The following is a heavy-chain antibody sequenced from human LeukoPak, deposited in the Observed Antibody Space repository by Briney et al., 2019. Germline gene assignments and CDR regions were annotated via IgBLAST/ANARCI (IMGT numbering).Heavy chain of an antibody. CDR3: ARTYGRSGFNP. J-gene: IGHJ5*02. D-gene: IGHD4-17*01. CDR1: GGSFSGYY. V-gene: IGHV4-34*01. CDR2: INHSGST. Sequence: SETLSLTCAVYGGSFSGYYWSWIRQPPGKGLEWIGEINHSGSTNYNPSLKSRVTISVDTSKNQLSLKLSSVTAADTAVYYCARTYGRSGFNPWGQGTLVTVSS.